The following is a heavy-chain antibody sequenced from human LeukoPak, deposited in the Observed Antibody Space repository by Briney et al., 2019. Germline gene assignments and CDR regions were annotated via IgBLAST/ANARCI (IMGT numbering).Heavy chain of an antibody. CDR2: ISGSGGST. CDR1: GFIFSSYG. J-gene: IGHJ4*02. V-gene: IGHV3-23*01. Sequence: PGGSLRLSCAASGFIFSSYGMSWVRQAPGKGLEWVSAISGSGGSTQYADSVKGRFTISRDNSKNTLYLQMNSLRAEDTAVYYCAKSGEQYYYGSGSYFDYWGQGTLVTVSS. D-gene: IGHD3-10*01. CDR3: AKSGEQYYYGSGSYFDY.